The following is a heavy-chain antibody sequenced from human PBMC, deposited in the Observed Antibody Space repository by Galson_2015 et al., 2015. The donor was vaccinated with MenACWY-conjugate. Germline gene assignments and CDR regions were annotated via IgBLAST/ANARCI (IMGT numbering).Heavy chain of an antibody. J-gene: IGHJ4*02. Sequence: SLRLSCAASGFTFSTSCMDWVRQAPGKGLEWVANIKKDGSEIYYVDSVKGRFTISKDNVKNSLYLQMNSLRAEDTAVYYCARHVAVAAFDYWGQGTLVTVSS. CDR2: IKKDGSEI. CDR1: GFTFSTSC. D-gene: IGHD6-19*01. CDR3: ARHVAVAAFDY. V-gene: IGHV3-7*03.